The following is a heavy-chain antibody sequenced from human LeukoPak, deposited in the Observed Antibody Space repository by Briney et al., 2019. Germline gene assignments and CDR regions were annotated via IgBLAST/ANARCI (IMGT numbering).Heavy chain of an antibody. CDR2: IKSPTDGGTT. CDR1: GFTFSDAW. V-gene: IGHV3-15*01. J-gene: IGHJ4*02. CDR3: SSSSAEEWLFDC. Sequence: GGSLGLSCAASGFTFSDAWMSWVRQAPGKGLEWVGRIKSPTDGGTTDYAAPVKGRFTISRDDSKNTLYLQMNSLQTEDTAVYYCSSSSAEEWLFDCWGQGTLVTVSS. D-gene: IGHD6-19*01.